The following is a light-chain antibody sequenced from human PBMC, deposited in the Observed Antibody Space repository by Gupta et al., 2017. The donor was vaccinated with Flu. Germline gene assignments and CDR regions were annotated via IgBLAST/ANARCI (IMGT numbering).Light chain of an antibody. CDR3: QQYYSTPPT. V-gene: IGKV4-1*01. Sequence: DIVMTHSPASPAVSLGERATINCKSSQSVLYSSNNKNYLAWYQQKPGQPPKLLISWASTRESGVPDRFSGSGSGTDFTLTISSLQAEDVAVYYCQQYYSTPPTFGQGTKVEIK. CDR2: WAS. CDR1: QSVLYSSNNKNY. J-gene: IGKJ1*01.